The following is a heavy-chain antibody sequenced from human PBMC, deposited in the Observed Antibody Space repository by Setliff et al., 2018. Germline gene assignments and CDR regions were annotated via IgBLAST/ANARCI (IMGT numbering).Heavy chain of an antibody. V-gene: IGHV4-61*09. CDR1: GASISSGNDF. J-gene: IGHJ4*01. D-gene: IGHD1-1*01. CDR3: ARSDDNFQYPDY. Sequence: PSETLSLTCSVSGASISSGNDFWNWIRQPAGKGLEWIGNIYTNGGTDYSPSLRSRVTISLGTSKNQFSLQLTSVTAADTVIYYCARSDDNFQYPDYWGQGTLVTVTS. CDR2: IYTNGGT.